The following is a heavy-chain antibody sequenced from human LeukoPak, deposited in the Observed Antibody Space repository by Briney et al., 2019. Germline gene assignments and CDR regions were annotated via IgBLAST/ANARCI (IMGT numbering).Heavy chain of an antibody. J-gene: IGHJ4*02. CDR3: ATDYYVSGSYYRLFY. Sequence: GGSLRLSCGASGFTFSSYWMHWVRQAPGKGLVWVSGINSDGGTTTYADSVKGRFTISRDNAKNTLYLQMNNLRAEDTAVYYCATDYYVSGSYYRLFYWGQGTLVTVSS. D-gene: IGHD3-10*01. CDR2: INSDGGTT. V-gene: IGHV3-74*01. CDR1: GFTFSSYW.